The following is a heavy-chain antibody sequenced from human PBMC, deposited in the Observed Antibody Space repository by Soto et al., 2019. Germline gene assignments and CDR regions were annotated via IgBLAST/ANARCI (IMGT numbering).Heavy chain of an antibody. D-gene: IGHD3-10*01. CDR2: SISNNER. CDR1: GFSLTTGRMG. CDR3: ARLVADSSWYYYGRDV. V-gene: IGHV2-26*03. J-gene: IGHJ6*04. Sequence: QVTLKESGPVLVKATETLTLTCSISGFSLTTGRMGVSWIRQPPGKALEELAHSISNNERSYTTSLQHRLSISADSSKCQVDFTMTDVGPVDAATYFCARLVADSSWYYYGRDVWGKGASVTVSP.